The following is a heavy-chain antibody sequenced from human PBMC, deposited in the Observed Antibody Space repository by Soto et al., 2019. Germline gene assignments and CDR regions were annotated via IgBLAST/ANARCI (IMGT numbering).Heavy chain of an antibody. CDR3: ARTLEAHPYYYYGMDV. CDR2: TIPIFGTA. CDR1: AGTFSSYA. Sequence: ASVKVSCKASAGTFSSYAISWVRQAPGKGLEWMGGTIPIFGTANYAQKFQGRVTITADESTSTAYMELSSLRSEDTAVYYCARTLEAHPYYYYGMDVWGQGTTVTVSS. J-gene: IGHJ6*02. V-gene: IGHV1-69*13.